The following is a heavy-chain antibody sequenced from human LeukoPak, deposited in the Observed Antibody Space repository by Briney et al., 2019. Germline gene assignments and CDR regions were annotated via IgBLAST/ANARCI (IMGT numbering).Heavy chain of an antibody. Sequence: GGSLRLSCAASGFTFSTFAMIWVRQPPGKGLEWVSSIFPSGGEIHYADSVRGRFTISRDNSKSTLSLQMNTLRAEDTAIYYCATYRSTMSPSGTWGERTLVTVSS. CDR2: IFPSGGEI. CDR1: GFTFSTFA. CDR3: ATYRSTMSPSGT. J-gene: IGHJ5*01. D-gene: IGHD1-1*01. V-gene: IGHV3-23*01.